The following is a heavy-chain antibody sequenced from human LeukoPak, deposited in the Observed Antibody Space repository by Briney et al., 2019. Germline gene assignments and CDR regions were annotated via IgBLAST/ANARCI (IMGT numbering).Heavy chain of an antibody. CDR3: ARSYCGGDCYPDHDAFDI. CDR1: GGSISSSSYY. J-gene: IGHJ3*02. CDR2: IYYSGST. D-gene: IGHD2-21*01. V-gene: IGHV4-39*01. Sequence: SETLSPTCTVSGGSISSSSYYWGWIRQPPGKGLEWIGSIYYSGSTYYNPSLKSRVTISVDTSKNQFSLKLSSVTAADTAVYYCARSYCGGDCYPDHDAFDIWGQGTMVTVSS.